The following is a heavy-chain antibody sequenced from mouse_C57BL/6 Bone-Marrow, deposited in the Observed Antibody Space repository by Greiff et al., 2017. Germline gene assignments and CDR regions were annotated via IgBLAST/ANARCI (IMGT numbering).Heavy chain of an antibody. J-gene: IGHJ4*01. CDR1: GYSFTDYN. CDR3: ARGYDYDYAMDY. CDR2: IKPNYGTT. V-gene: IGHV1-39*01. D-gene: IGHD2-4*01. Sequence: EVQLQQSGPELVKPGASVKISCKASGYSFTDYNMNWVKQSNGKSLEWIGVIKPNYGTTSYHQKFKGKATLTVDQSSSTAYMQLNSLTSEDSAVYDCARGYDYDYAMDYWGQGTSVTVSS.